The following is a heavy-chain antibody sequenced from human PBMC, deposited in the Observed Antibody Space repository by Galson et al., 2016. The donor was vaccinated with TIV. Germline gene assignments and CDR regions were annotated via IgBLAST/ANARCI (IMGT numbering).Heavy chain of an antibody. J-gene: IGHJ4*02. CDR1: GFTFRSYG. CDR3: ARVFNSYFFDY. V-gene: IGHV3-30*14. CDR2: ISDDGYNK. D-gene: IGHD2/OR15-2a*01. Sequence: LRLSCATSGFTFRSYGMHWVRQAPGKGLEWVAFISDDGYNKEYADSVKGRFTISRDKSKSTLYLQMNSLRAEDTAVYSCARVFNSYFFDYWAREPWSSSPQ.